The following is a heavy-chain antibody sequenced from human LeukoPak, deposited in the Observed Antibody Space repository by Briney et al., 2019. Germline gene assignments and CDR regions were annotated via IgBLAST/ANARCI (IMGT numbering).Heavy chain of an antibody. V-gene: IGHV4-59*01. CDR3: ARDKAHSYGRYFDP. CDR2: ISYGNT. Sequence: SETLSLTCSVAGSSISTYYWNWIRQTPGKGLEWIGHISYGNTDYNPSLKSRVTISVDTSKNQFSLKLTSVTAADTAVYYCARDKAHSYGRYFDPWGQGALVIVSS. D-gene: IGHD5-18*01. J-gene: IGHJ5*02. CDR1: GSSISTYY.